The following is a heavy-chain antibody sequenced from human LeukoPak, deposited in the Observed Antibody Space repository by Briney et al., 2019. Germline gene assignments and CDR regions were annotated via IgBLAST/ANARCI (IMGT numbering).Heavy chain of an antibody. D-gene: IGHD2-2*01. V-gene: IGHV1-18*01. J-gene: IGHJ4*02. Sequence: ASVKVSCKASGYTFTSYGISWVRQAPGQGLEWMGWISAYNGNTNYAQKLQGRVTMTTDTSTSTAYMELRSLRSDDTAVYYCARLVDIVVVPAAIDWGQGTLVTVSS. CDR3: ARLVDIVVVPAAID. CDR1: GYTFTSYG. CDR2: ISAYNGNT.